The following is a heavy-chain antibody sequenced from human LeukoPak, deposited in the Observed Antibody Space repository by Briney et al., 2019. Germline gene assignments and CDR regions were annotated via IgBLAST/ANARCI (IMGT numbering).Heavy chain of an antibody. Sequence: SETLSLTFAVYGWPVSGYYWSWIPQPPGKGREWIGEINHSGSTNYNPSLKSRVTISVDTSKNQFSLKLSSVTAADTAVYYCARLYPYYYYYMDVWGKGTTVTISS. CDR2: INHSGST. D-gene: IGHD2-8*01. CDR1: GWPVSGYY. V-gene: IGHV4-34*01. CDR3: ARLYPYYYYYMDV. J-gene: IGHJ6*03.